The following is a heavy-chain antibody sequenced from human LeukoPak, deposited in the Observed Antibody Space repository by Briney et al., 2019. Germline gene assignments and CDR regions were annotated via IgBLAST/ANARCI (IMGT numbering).Heavy chain of an antibody. V-gene: IGHV3-30-3*01. D-gene: IGHD3-9*01. J-gene: IGHJ4*02. CDR3: ARDRDLRYFDWLSPLDY. CDR1: GFTFSSYA. CDR2: ISYDGSNK. Sequence: GGSLRLSCAASGFTFSSYAMHWVRQAPGEGLEWVAVISYDGSNKYYADSVKGRFTISRDNSKNTLYLQMNSLRAEDTAVYYCARDRDLRYFDWLSPLDYWGQGTLVTVSS.